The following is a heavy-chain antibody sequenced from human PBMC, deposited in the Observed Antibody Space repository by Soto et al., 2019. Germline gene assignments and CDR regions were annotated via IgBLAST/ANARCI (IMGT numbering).Heavy chain of an antibody. D-gene: IGHD6-19*01. CDR1: GGSISSSSYY. J-gene: IGHJ3*02. Sequence: SETLSLTCTVSGGSISSSSYYWGWIRQPPGKGLEWIGSVYYSGSTYYNPSLKSRVTISVDTSKNQFSLKLSSVTAADTAVYYCARGGWDAFDIWGQGTMVTVSS. CDR2: VYYSGST. V-gene: IGHV4-39*07. CDR3: ARGGWDAFDI.